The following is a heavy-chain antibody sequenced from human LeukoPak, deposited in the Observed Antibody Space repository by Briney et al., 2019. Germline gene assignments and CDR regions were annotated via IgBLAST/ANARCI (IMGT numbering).Heavy chain of an antibody. D-gene: IGHD3-22*01. Sequence: GGSLRLPCAGSGFTFSNYWMTWVRQAPGKGLEWVANVKQDESEKHYVDSVKGRFTISRDNAKSSLYLRMDSLRVEDTAVYYCARDRDYHDDRTDYYYDAFDIWGQGTTVTVSS. CDR3: ARDRDYHDDRTDYYYDAFDI. V-gene: IGHV3-7*01. J-gene: IGHJ3*02. CDR1: GFTFSNYW. CDR2: VKQDESEK.